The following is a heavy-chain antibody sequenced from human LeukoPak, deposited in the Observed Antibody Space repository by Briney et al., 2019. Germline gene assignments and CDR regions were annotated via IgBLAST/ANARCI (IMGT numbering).Heavy chain of an antibody. CDR3: ASGYYDFWSGYGLGA. V-gene: IGHV1-69*02. Sequence: SVKVSCKASGGTFSGYTISWVRQAPGQGLEWMGRIIPILGIANYAQKFQGRVTITADKSTSTAYMELSSLRSEDTAVYYCASGYYDFWSGYGLGAWGQGTPVTVSS. CDR2: IIPILGIA. J-gene: IGHJ5*02. CDR1: GGTFSGYT. D-gene: IGHD3-3*01.